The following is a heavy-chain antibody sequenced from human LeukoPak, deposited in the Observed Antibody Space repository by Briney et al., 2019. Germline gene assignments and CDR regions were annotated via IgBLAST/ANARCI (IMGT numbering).Heavy chain of an antibody. CDR2: ISSSRRTI. D-gene: IGHD6-13*01. V-gene: IGHV3-48*01. J-gene: IGHJ4*02. CDR3: AKYSSSSFDY. CDR1: GFTFSNYN. Sequence: PGGSLRLSCAASGFTFSNYNMNWVRQAPGKGLEWVSYISSSRRTIYYADSVKGRFTISRDNSKNTLFLQMNSLRVEDTAVYYCAKYSSSSFDYWGQGTLVTVSS.